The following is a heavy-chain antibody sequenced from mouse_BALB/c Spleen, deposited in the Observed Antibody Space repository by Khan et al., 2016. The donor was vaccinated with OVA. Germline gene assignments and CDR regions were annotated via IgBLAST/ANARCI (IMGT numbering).Heavy chain of an antibody. CDR3: ARVYGGDFDY. CDR1: GYSITSDYA. CDR2: ISYSGNN. V-gene: IGHV3-2*02. D-gene: IGHD1-1*01. J-gene: IGHJ2*01. Sequence: EVQLQESGPGLVKPSQSLSLTCTVTGYSITSDYAWNWIRQFPGNKLEWMGFISYSGNNNYNPSLKSRISINRDTSKNQFFLQLNSVTTEDTATYYCARVYGGDFDYWGQGTTLTVSS.